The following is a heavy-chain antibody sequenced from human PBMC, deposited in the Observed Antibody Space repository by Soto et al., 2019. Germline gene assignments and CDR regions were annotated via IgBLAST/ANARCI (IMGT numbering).Heavy chain of an antibody. D-gene: IGHD4-4*01. Sequence: SETLSLTCAVYGGSFSGYYWSWIRQPPGKGLEWIGEINHSGSTNYNPSLKSRVTISVDTSKNQFSLKLSSVTASDTAVYFCVSQRTTVRTQAYFDYSDPGALVTVSS. V-gene: IGHV4-34*01. CDR3: VSQRTTVRTQAYFDY. J-gene: IGHJ4*02. CDR1: GGSFSGYY. CDR2: INHSGST.